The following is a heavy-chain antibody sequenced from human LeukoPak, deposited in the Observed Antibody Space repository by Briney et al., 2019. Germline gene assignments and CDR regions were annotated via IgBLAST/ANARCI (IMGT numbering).Heavy chain of an antibody. CDR3: ASSTQISKYVDY. J-gene: IGHJ4*02. D-gene: IGHD3-3*01. CDR1: GFTFSSYW. CDR2: INSDGSIT. V-gene: IGHV3-74*01. Sequence: RSGGSLRLSCAASGFTFSSYWMHWVRQAPGKGLVWVSRINSDGSITTYADSVRGRFIISRDNAKSTPYLQMNSLRAEDTAVYYCASSTQISKYVDYWGQGALVTVSS.